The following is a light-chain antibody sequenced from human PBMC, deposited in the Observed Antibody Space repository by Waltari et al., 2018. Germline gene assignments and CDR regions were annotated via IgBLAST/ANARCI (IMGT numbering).Light chain of an antibody. V-gene: IGKV3-11*01. Sequence: EIVLTQSPATLSLSPGERATLSCRASQSVSSFLAWYQQKRGQAPRLLISDASTRATGIPARFSGSGSGTDFTLTISSLEPEDFAVYYCQQRKTWPITFGQGTRLEIK. J-gene: IGKJ5*01. CDR3: QQRKTWPIT. CDR1: QSVSSF. CDR2: DAS.